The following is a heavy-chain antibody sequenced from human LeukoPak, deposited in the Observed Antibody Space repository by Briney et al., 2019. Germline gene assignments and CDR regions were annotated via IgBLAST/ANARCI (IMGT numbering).Heavy chain of an antibody. D-gene: IGHD5-18*01. CDR3: ARDGEYSYGPSVHFDY. J-gene: IGHJ4*02. CDR2: ISAYNGNT. Sequence: ASVNVSCKASGYTFTSYGISWVRQAPGQGLEWMGWISAYNGNTNYAQKLQGRVTMTTDTSTSTAYMELRSLRSDDTAVYYCARDGEYSYGPSVHFDYWGQGTLVTVSS. CDR1: GYTFTSYG. V-gene: IGHV1-18*01.